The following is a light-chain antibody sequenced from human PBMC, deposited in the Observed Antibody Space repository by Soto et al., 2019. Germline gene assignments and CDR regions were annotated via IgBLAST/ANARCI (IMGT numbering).Light chain of an antibody. CDR2: GAS. CDR3: QQYNKWRT. J-gene: IGKJ1*01. V-gene: IGKV3-15*01. Sequence: EIVLTQSPATLSLSPGERATLSCRASQSVSRYLAWYQQKPGQAPRLLIYGASTRATGIPARISGSGSGTEFTLTITSLQSEDFAVYYCQQYNKWRTFGQGTKVDIK. CDR1: QSVSRY.